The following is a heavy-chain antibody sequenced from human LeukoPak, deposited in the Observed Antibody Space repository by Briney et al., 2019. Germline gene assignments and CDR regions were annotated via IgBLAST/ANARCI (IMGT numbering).Heavy chain of an antibody. CDR2: INPSGGST. D-gene: IGHD6-19*01. Sequence: ASVKVSCKASGYTFTSYYMHWVRQAPGQGLEWMGIINPSGGSTSYAQKFQGRVTITADKSTSTAYMELSSLRSEDTAVYYCARDRVAVAGTGGWFDPWGQGTLVTVSS. V-gene: IGHV1-46*01. CDR1: GYTFTSYY. J-gene: IGHJ5*02. CDR3: ARDRVAVAGTGGWFDP.